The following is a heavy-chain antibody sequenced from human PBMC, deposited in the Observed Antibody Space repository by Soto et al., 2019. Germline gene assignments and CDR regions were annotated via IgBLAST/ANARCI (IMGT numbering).Heavy chain of an antibody. Sequence: GGSLRLSCTASGFTLSRHTMNWVRQAPGKGLEWVSFIGSRTSDIYYADSVKGRFTISRDNAKNSLYLDLTRLRAEDTAVYFCVRDYYDTSGYPNTFDMWGQGTMVTVSS. D-gene: IGHD3-22*01. CDR1: GFTLSRHT. CDR2: IGSRTSDI. V-gene: IGHV3-21*01. J-gene: IGHJ3*02. CDR3: VRDYYDTSGYPNTFDM.